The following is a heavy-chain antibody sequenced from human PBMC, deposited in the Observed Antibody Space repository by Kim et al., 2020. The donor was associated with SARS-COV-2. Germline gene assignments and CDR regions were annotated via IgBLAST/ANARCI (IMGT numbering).Heavy chain of an antibody. D-gene: IGHD3-10*01. CDR2: ISWNSGSI. Sequence: SLRLSCAASGFTFDDYAMHWVRQAPGKGLEWVSGISWNSGSIGYADSVQGRFTISRDNAKNSLYLQMNSLRAEDTALYYCAKLGELSIDYWGQGTLVTVSS. CDR1: GFTFDDYA. CDR3: AKLGELSIDY. J-gene: IGHJ4*02. V-gene: IGHV3-9*01.